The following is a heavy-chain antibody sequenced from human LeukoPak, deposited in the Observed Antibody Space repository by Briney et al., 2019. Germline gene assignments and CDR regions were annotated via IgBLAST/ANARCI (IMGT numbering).Heavy chain of an antibody. J-gene: IGHJ4*02. Sequence: PGGSLRLSCVASGFTFSSYGMHWVRQAPGKGLEWVAVISYDGSKKYYADSVKGLFTISRDNSKNTLYLQMNSLRAEDTALYYCAKDLDYYNAGSYYPDYWGQGTLVTVSS. D-gene: IGHD3-10*01. V-gene: IGHV3-30*18. CDR3: AKDLDYYNAGSYYPDY. CDR2: ISYDGSKK. CDR1: GFTFSSYG.